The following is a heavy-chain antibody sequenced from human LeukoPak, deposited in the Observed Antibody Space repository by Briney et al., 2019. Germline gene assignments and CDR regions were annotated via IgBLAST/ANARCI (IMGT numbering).Heavy chain of an antibody. CDR3: ASGDYGAGSPVMRY. Sequence: SETLSLTCTVFGGSVTRGAYSWTWIRQPVGKGLEWIGRIYTSGDTKYNPSLKSRVTISVGASNNQFSLKLTSVTAADTAVYYCASGDYGAGSPVMRYWGHGTLVIVSS. CDR1: GGSVTRGAYS. V-gene: IGHV4-61*02. J-gene: IGHJ4*01. CDR2: IYTSGDT. D-gene: IGHD3-10*01.